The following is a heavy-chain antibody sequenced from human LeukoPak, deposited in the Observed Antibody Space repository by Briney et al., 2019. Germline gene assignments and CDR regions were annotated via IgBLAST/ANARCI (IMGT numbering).Heavy chain of an antibody. D-gene: IGHD3-22*01. CDR2: IYYSGST. CDR3: AREDYDSSGTIFDY. Sequence: SETLSLTCTVSGGSISSYYWSWIRQPPGKGLEWIGYIYYSGSTNYNPFLKSRVTISVDTSKNQFSLKLSSVTAADTAVYYCAREDYDSSGTIFDYWGQGTLVTVSS. J-gene: IGHJ4*02. V-gene: IGHV4-59*01. CDR1: GGSISSYY.